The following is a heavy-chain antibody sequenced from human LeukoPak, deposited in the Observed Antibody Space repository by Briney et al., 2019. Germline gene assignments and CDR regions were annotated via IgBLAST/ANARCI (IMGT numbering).Heavy chain of an antibody. V-gene: IGHV3-30*18. CDR2: ISYDGSNK. Sequence: GGSLRLSCAASGFTFSSYGMHWVRQAPGKGLEWVAVISYDGSNKYYADSVKGRFTISRDNSKNTLYLQMNSLRAEDTAVYYCAKGIEPAADPSGYYYYGMDVWGQGTTVTVSS. J-gene: IGHJ6*02. CDR3: AKGIEPAADPSGYYYYGMDV. D-gene: IGHD6-13*01. CDR1: GFTFSSYG.